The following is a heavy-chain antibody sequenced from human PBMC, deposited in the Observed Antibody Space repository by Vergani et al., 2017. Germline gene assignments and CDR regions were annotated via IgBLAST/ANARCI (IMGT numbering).Heavy chain of an antibody. CDR1: GDIFNNYT. J-gene: IGHJ6*02. CDR3: ASGPLRITIWVGGMDV. CDR2: IIPIIRLA. V-gene: IGHV1-69*02. Sequence: QVHLEQSGTEVKKPGSSVKVSCKVSGDIFNNYTVTWVRQAPGQGLEWMGRIIPIIRLATSAQKFQDRVKITGDTSTNTVYMEMNNLRSEDTAVYYCASGPLRITIWVGGMDVWGQXP. D-gene: IGHD3-9*01.